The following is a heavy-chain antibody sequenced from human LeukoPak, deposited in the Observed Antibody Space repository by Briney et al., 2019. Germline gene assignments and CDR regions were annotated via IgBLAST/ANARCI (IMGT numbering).Heavy chain of an antibody. CDR1: GFTFSSYS. CDR3: ARGNIAVAGWYFDL. CDR2: ISSSSSYI. V-gene: IGHV3-21*01. Sequence: GGSLRLSCAASGFTFSSYSMNWVRQAPGKGLEWVSSISSSSSYIYYADSVKGRFTISRDNAKNSLYLQMNSLRAEDTAVYYCARGNIAVAGWYFDLWGRGTLVTVSS. D-gene: IGHD6-19*01. J-gene: IGHJ2*01.